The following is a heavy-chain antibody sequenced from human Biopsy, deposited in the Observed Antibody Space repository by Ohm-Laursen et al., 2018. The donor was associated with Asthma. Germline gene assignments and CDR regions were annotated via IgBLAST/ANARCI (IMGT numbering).Heavy chain of an antibody. CDR1: GYTFTGYY. D-gene: IGHD2-21*01. V-gene: IGHV1-2*06. Sequence: ASVKVSCKASGYTFTGYYMHWVRQAPGQGLEWMGRIDPNSGGTNYAQKFQGRVTMTRDTSISTAYMELSRLRSDDTAVYYCARSFVLGIPDYWGQGTLVTVSS. J-gene: IGHJ4*02. CDR3: ARSFVLGIPDY. CDR2: IDPNSGGT.